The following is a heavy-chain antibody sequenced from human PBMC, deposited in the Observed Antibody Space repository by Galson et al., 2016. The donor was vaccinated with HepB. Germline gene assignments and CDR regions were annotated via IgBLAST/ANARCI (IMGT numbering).Heavy chain of an antibody. CDR3: ARKELYYYYYGMDV. Sequence: TLSLTCAVSGGSISSGGYSWSWIRQPPGKGLEWIGYIYHSGSTYYNPPLKSRVTISVDRSKNQFSLKLSSVTAADTAVYYCARKELYYYYYGMDVWGQGTTVTVSS. V-gene: IGHV4-30-2*01. D-gene: IGHD1-7*01. J-gene: IGHJ6*02. CDR1: GGSISSGGYS. CDR2: IYHSGST.